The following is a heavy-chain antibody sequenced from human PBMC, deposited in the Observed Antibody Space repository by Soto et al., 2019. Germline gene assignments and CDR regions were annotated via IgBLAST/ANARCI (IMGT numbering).Heavy chain of an antibody. J-gene: IGHJ6*03. Sequence: PGGSLRLSCAASGFTFSSYAMSWVRQAPGKGLEWVSAISGSGGSTYYADSVKGRFTISRDNSKNTLYLQMNSLRAEDTAVYYCAKDRVTIPRFYYYYYMDVWGKGTTVTVSS. CDR1: GFTFSSYA. D-gene: IGHD4-17*01. CDR3: AKDRVTIPRFYYYYYMDV. CDR2: ISGSGGST. V-gene: IGHV3-23*01.